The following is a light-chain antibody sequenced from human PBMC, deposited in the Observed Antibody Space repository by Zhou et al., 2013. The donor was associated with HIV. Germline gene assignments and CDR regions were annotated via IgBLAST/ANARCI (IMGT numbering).Light chain of an antibody. CDR3: QQYGSSPPNT. Sequence: EIVMTQSPATLSMSPGDRATLSCRASQSVSSSYIAWYQQKPGQAPRLLIHGAFSRATGIPDRFSGSGSGTDFTLTISRLEPEDLAVYYCQQYGSSPPNTFGQGTRLEIK. CDR2: GAF. J-gene: IGKJ2*01. V-gene: IGKV3-20*01. CDR1: QSVSSSY.